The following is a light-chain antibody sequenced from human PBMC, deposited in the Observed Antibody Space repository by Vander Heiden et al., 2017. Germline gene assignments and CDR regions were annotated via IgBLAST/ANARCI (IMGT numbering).Light chain of an antibody. J-gene: IGKJ2*01. CDR2: KVS. CDR3: MQGTHWPYT. Sequence: DVVLTQSPLSLPVTLGQPASISCRSSQILVHSDGHTYLNWFQQRPGQAPRRLIYKVSNRDSGVPDRFSGSGSGTDFTLTISRVEAEDFVVYYCMQGTHWPYTFGQGTKLETK. V-gene: IGKV2-30*02. CDR1: QILVHSDGHTY.